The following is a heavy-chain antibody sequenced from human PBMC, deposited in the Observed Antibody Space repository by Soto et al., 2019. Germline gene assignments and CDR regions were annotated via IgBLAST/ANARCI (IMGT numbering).Heavy chain of an antibody. CDR2: ISTTSRLT. CDR1: GFTFSEYY. V-gene: IGHV3-11*06. J-gene: IGHJ6*02. Sequence: GGSLRLSCAASGFTFSEYYMSWVRQAPGKGLEWISYISTTSRLTNYADSVKGRFTVSRDNAKNSLYLQMDGLRVDDAAIYYCARIEDLPVSYYYYGMDVWGQGTTVTVSS. CDR3: ARIEDLPVSYYYYGMDV. D-gene: IGHD3-3*01.